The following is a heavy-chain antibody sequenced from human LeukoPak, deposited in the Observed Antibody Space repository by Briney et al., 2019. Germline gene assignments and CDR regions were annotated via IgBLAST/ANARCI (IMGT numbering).Heavy chain of an antibody. D-gene: IGHD3-9*01. CDR3: ARGGLRYFDWLLYPPDAFDI. CDR1: GGSISSYY. J-gene: IGHJ3*02. Sequence: NPSETLSLTCTVSGGSISSYYWSWIRQPPGKGLEWIGYIYYSGSTNYNPSLKSRVTISVDTSKNQFSLKLSSVTAADTAVYYCARGGLRYFDWLLYPPDAFDIWGQGTMVTVSS. V-gene: IGHV4-59*01. CDR2: IYYSGST.